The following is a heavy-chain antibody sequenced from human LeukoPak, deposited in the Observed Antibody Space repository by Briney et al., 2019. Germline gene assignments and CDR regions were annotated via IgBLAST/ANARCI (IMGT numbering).Heavy chain of an antibody. J-gene: IGHJ4*02. D-gene: IGHD6-13*01. Sequence: GGSLRLSCAASGFTFSSYAMSWVRQAPGKGLEWVSAISGSGGSAYYADSVKGRFTISRDNSKNTLYLQMNSLRAEDTAVYYCAKSRYSSSWYYFDYWGQGTLVTVSS. CDR1: GFTFSSYA. CDR2: ISGSGGSA. CDR3: AKSRYSSSWYYFDY. V-gene: IGHV3-23*01.